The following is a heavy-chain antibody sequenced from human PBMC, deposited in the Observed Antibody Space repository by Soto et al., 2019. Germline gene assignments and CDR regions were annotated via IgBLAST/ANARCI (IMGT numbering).Heavy chain of an antibody. CDR2: FSGRGGST. J-gene: IGHJ4*02. CDR1: GFTFSSYA. V-gene: IGHV3-23*01. D-gene: IGHD3-22*01. Sequence: SLRLSCAASGFTFSSYAMSWVRQPPGKGREWFSAFSGRGGSTYYADSVKGRFTIPGNNSKNTLYLQMNSRRAEDTAVYYCARPAAPVYSDSSGSQDSWGQGTLVTVSS. CDR3: ARPAAPVYSDSSGSQDS.